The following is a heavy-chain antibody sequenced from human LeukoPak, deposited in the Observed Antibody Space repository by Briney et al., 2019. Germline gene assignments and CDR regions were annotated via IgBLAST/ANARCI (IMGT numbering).Heavy chain of an antibody. D-gene: IGHD2/OR15-2a*01. CDR3: AGHHHRNTVDF. CDR1: GGSISSYY. V-gene: IGHV4-59*08. CDR2: ISDIGSI. J-gene: IGHJ4*02. Sequence: SETLSLTCTVSGGSISSYYWSWIRQPPGKGLEWIAYISDIGSINYNPSLKRRGTISLNTSTDQFPLMLMSVTAADTAADYYAGHHHRNTVDFWGQPTLVT.